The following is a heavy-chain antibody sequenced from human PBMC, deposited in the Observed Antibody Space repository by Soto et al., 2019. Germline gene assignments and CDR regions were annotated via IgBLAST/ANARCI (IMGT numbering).Heavy chain of an antibody. J-gene: IGHJ6*02. V-gene: IGHV4-34*01. CDR1: GWPFSGYY. Sequence: SDTLSLTFVFYGWPFSGYYWSWIRQPPGKGLEWIGEINHSGSTNYNPSLKSRVTISVDTSKNQFSLKLSSVTAADTAVYYCARGDYYYYYGMDVWGQGTTVT. CDR3: ARGDYYYYYGMDV. CDR2: INHSGST.